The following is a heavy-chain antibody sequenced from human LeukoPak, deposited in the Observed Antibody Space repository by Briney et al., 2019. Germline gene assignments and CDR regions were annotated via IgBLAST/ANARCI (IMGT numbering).Heavy chain of an antibody. CDR2: ISGSGGST. J-gene: IGHJ5*02. CDR1: GFTFSSYA. V-gene: IGHV3-23*01. D-gene: IGHD3-22*01. CDR3: AKLPFGMIVVVIRGPFDP. Sequence: PGGSLRLSCAASGFTFSSYAMSWVRQAPGKGLEWVSAISGSGGSTYYADSVKGRFTISRDNSKNTLYLQMNSLRAEDTAVYYCAKLPFGMIVVVIRGPFDPWGQGTLVTVSS.